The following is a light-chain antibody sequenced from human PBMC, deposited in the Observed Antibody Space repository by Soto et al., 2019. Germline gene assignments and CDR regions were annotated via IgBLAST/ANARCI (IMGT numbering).Light chain of an antibody. CDR2: EAS. J-gene: IGKJ4*01. CDR1: QSVGNN. Sequence: EIVLTQSPATLSLSPGERATLSCRASQSVGNNLAWYQHKPGQAPGLLIYEASTRATGIPARFSGSGSGTDFTLTISSLEPEDFAVYYCQQHDHWPLTFGGGTKVEIK. CDR3: QQHDHWPLT. V-gene: IGKV3-11*01.